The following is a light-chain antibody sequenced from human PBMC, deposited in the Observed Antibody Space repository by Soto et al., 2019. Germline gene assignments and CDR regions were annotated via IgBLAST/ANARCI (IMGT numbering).Light chain of an antibody. Sequence: EIELTQSPGTLSLSPGERATLSCRASQSVSSYLAWYQQKFGQAPSLLIYGASSRATGIPDRFSGTGSGTDFTLTISRLEPKDFAVYYCQVYGSSPITFGGGSKVEIK. V-gene: IGKV3-20*01. CDR1: QSVSSY. CDR2: GAS. J-gene: IGKJ4*01. CDR3: QVYGSSPIT.